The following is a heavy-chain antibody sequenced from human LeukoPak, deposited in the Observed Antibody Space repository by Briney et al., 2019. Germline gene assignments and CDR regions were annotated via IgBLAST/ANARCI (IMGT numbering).Heavy chain of an antibody. CDR2: IYSDGTT. V-gene: IGHV3-53*01. D-gene: IGHD1-26*01. J-gene: IGHJ4*02. CDR3: ARERRSGTDYFDY. CDR1: GFTVSSNY. Sequence: GGSLRLSCAASGFTVSSNYMSWVRQAPGKGLEWVSLIYSDGTTYYADSVKGRFTFSRDNSKNTLYLQMNSLRAEDTAMYYCARERRSGTDYFDYWGQGTLVTVSS.